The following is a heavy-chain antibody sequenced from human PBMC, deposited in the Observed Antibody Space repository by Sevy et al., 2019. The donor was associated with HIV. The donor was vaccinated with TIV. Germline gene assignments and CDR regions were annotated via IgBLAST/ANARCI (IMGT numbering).Heavy chain of an antibody. CDR2: INQDGSER. D-gene: IGHD4-17*01. V-gene: IGHV3-7*01. CDR1: GFSISNYG. Sequence: GGSLRLSCAVSGFSISNYGMAWVRQAPGKGLQYVANINQDGSERYYMGSVEGRFTVSRVNAKNSLYLQMDSLRAEDTAVYYCTTTPPGDYISYYYYDLDVWGQGTTVTVSS. CDR3: TTTPPGDYISYYYYDLDV. J-gene: IGHJ6*02.